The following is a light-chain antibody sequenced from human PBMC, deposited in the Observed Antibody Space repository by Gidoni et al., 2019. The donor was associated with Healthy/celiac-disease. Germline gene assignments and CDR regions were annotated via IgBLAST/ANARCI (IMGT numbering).Light chain of an antibody. CDR2: DAS. CDR1: QDISNY. V-gene: IGKV1-33*01. Sequence: DIQMTQSPSSLSASVGDRVTITCQASQDISNYLNWYQQNPGKAPKLLIYDASNLETGVPSRFSGSGSGTDFTFTISSLQPEDIATYYCQQYDNLLFFGPGPKVDIK. CDR3: QQYDNLLF. J-gene: IGKJ3*01.